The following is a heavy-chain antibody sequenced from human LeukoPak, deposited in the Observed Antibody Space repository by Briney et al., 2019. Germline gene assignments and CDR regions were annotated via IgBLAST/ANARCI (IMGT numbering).Heavy chain of an antibody. J-gene: IGHJ3*02. V-gene: IGHV4-59*01. CDR1: GGSISSYY. CDR3: ARDSGYSSSWHPGGLFDI. CDR2: IYYSGST. Sequence: PSETLSLTCTVSGGSISSYYWSWIRQPPGKGLGWIGYIYYSGSTNYNPSLKSRVTISVDTSKNQFSLKLSSVTAADTAVYYCARDSGYSSSWHPGGLFDIWGQGTMVTVSS. D-gene: IGHD6-13*01.